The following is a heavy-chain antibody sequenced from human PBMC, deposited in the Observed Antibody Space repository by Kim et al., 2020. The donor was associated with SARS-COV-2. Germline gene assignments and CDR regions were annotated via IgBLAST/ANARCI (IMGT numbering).Heavy chain of an antibody. V-gene: IGHV1-46*01. Sequence: ASVKVSCKASGYTFTSYYMHWVRQAPGQGLEWMGIINPSGGSTSYAQKFQGRVTMTRDTSTSTVYMELSSLRSEDTAVYYCASRLRGYYTAGYYYGMDVWGEETTGTVSP. D-gene: IGHD3-22*01. CDR3: ASRLRGYYTAGYYYGMDV. CDR2: INPSGGST. J-gene: IGHJ6*01. CDR1: GYTFTSYY.